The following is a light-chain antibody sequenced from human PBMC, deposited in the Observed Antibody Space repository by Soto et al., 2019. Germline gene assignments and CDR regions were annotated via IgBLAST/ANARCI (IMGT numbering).Light chain of an antibody. CDR1: QSISNW. CDR2: KTS. Sequence: DIQMTQSPSTLSASVGDRVTITCRASQSISNWLDWYQQKPGKAPKLLIYKTSNLDSGVPSRFSGSGSGTEFSLTISSLQPDDFATYYCQQYKSFSLTFGGGTRVEVK. CDR3: QQYKSFSLT. V-gene: IGKV1-5*03. J-gene: IGKJ4*01.